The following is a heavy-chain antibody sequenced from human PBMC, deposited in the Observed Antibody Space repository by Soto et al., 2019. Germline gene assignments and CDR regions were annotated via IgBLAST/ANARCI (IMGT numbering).Heavy chain of an antibody. D-gene: IGHD3-22*01. Sequence: PGGSLRLSCAASGFPFNSYALTWVRQAPGKGLEWVSAITSSGGTTYYADSVKGRFTISRDNAKNSLYLQMNSLRAEDTALYYCASDSMGSGPWGQGTLVTVSS. CDR3: ASDSMGSGP. CDR1: GFPFNSYA. V-gene: IGHV3-23*01. J-gene: IGHJ5*02. CDR2: ITSSGGTT.